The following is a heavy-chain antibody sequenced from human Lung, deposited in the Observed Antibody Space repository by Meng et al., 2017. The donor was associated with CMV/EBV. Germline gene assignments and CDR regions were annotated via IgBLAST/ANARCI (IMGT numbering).Heavy chain of an antibody. V-gene: IGHV3-15*01. D-gene: IGHD3-3*01. J-gene: IGHJ4*02. CDR3: TKDAYGVVVPFEY. Sequence: SCGASGFIFSSAWMSWVRQAPGKGLGWVGRIRSKTSGGTTDYAAPVKGRLTISRDDSRSTLYLQMNSLETEDAAVYCCTKDAYGVVVPFEYWGPGTXVTVSS. CDR2: IRSKTSGGTT. CDR1: GFIFSSAW.